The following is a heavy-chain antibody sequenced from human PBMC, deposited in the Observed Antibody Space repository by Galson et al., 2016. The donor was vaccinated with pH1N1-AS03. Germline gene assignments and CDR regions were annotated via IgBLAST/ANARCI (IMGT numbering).Heavy chain of an antibody. V-gene: IGHV1-69*13. Sequence: SVKVSCKASGGTFSSYAITWMRQAPGQGLEWVGGIRPISGAASYAQTFQGRLTITADESTSTAYMELSSLRSEDTAVYYCARDTSTTATTHFDCWGQGTLVTISS. CDR2: IRPISGAA. J-gene: IGHJ4*02. CDR1: GGTFSSYA. CDR3: ARDTSTTATTHFDC. D-gene: IGHD4-17*01.